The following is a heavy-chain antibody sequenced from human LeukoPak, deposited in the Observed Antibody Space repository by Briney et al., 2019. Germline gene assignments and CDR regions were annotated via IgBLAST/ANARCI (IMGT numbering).Heavy chain of an antibody. CDR3: ARGLRSGYSPFDY. CDR1: GGSFSGYY. D-gene: IGHD3-3*01. J-gene: IGHJ4*02. Sequence: PSETLSLTCAVYGGSFSGYYWSWIRQPPGKGLEWIGEINHSGSTNYDPSLKSRVTISVDTSKNQFSLKLSSVTAADTAVYYCARGLRSGYSPFDYWGQGTLVTVSS. CDR2: INHSGST. V-gene: IGHV4-34*01.